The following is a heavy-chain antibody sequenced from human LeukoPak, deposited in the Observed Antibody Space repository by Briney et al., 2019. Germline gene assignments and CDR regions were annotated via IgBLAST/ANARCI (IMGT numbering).Heavy chain of an antibody. CDR2: IYYSGST. V-gene: IGHV4-39*01. D-gene: IGHD4-23*01. J-gene: IGHJ6*03. CDR1: GGSISSSSYY. CDR3: ARLTVVTRYYYYYYMDV. Sequence: SETLSLTCTVSGGSISSSSYYWGWIRQPPGKGLEWIGSIYYSGSTYYNPSLKSRVTISVDTSKNQFTLKLSSVTAADTAVYYCARLTVVTRYYYYYYMDVWGKGTTVTVSS.